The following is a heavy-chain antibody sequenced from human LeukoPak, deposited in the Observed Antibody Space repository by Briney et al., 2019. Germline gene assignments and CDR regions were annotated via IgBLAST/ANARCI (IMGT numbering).Heavy chain of an antibody. D-gene: IGHD2-15*01. J-gene: IGHJ4*02. CDR3: TRDHCRGDNCPSFDY. CDR1: VYTFTIFG. CDR2: IGAYNGDT. V-gene: IGHV1-18*04. Sequence: GASVTVSFTPSVYTFTIFGISWVRQAPGQGLEGMGWIGAYNGDTNYAQKFQGRVTMTTDTSTSTAYMDLRSLRSDDTAVYYCTRDHCRGDNCPSFDYWGQGTLVTVSS.